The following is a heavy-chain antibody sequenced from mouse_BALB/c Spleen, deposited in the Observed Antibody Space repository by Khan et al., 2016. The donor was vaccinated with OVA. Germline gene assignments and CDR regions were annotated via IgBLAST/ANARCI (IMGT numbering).Heavy chain of an antibody. V-gene: IGHV5-15*02. CDR3: VRWTMDY. Sequence: EVELVESGGGLVQPGGFRKLSCAASGFTFSDYGMSWVRQAPGKGPEWLASISPLVYSIYYADTVNDRFAISREKAQNTLYLEMSSLRSEDTAMYFCVRWTMDYWGQGTSVTVSS. J-gene: IGHJ4*01. CDR2: ISPLVYSI. CDR1: GFTFSDYG.